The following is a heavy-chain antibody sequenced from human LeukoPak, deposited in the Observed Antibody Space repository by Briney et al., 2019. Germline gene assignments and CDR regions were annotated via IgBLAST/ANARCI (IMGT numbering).Heavy chain of an antibody. V-gene: IGHV4-39*01. D-gene: IGHD6-13*01. CDR1: GVSIISSNYY. J-gene: IGHJ4*02. Sequence: KTSETLSLTCTVSGVSIISSNYYWGWFRQPPGKGLQWIASVFYTGTTRHNLSLKSRVTISVDTSKNEFSLSLSSVTAEDTAMYYCARRLGSSADGILKYYFDYWGQGTLVTVSS. CDR2: VFYTGTT. CDR3: ARRLGSSADGILKYYFDY.